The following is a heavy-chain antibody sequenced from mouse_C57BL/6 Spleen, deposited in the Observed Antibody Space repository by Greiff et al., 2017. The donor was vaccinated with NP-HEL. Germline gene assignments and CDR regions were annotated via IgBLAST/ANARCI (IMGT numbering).Heavy chain of an antibody. Sequence: QVQLQQPGAELVKPGASVKVSCKASGYTFTSYWMHWVKQRPGQGLEWIGRIHPSVSDTNYNQKFKGKATLTVDKSSSTAYMQLSSLTSEDSAVYYCAMAPLDDSFDYWGQGTTLTVSS. D-gene: IGHD2-4*01. CDR3: AMAPLDDSFDY. CDR1: GYTFTSYW. J-gene: IGHJ2*01. V-gene: IGHV1-74*01. CDR2: IHPSVSDT.